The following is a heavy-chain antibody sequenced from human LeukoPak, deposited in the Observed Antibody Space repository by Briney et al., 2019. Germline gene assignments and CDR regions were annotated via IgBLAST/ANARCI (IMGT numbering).Heavy chain of an antibody. CDR3: ARGYSPIDY. J-gene: IGHJ4*02. CDR1: GGSISSYY. Sequence: SETLSLTCTVSGGSISSYYWSWIRQPPGKGLEWIGYIYYSGSTNYNPSLKSRVTISIDTSKNQFSLKLNSVTAADTAVYYCARGYSPIDYWGQGTLVTVSS. V-gene: IGHV4-59*01. CDR2: IYYSGST. D-gene: IGHD2-2*02.